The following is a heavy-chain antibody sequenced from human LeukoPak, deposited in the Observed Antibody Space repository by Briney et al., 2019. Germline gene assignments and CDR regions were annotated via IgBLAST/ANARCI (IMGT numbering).Heavy chain of an antibody. CDR2: IKQDGSEK. J-gene: IGHJ5*02. V-gene: IGHV3-7*01. CDR1: GFTFSSYW. D-gene: IGHD3-9*01. CDR3: AGVIRYFDWSKQNWFDP. Sequence: GGSLRLSCAASGFTFSSYWMSWVRQAPGKGLEWVANIKQDGSEKYYVDSVKGRFTISRDNAKNSLYLQMNSLRAEDTAVYYCAGVIRYFDWSKQNWFDPWGQGTLVTVSS.